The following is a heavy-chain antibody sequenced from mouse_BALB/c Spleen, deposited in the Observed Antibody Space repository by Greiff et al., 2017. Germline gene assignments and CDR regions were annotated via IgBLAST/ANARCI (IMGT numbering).Heavy chain of an antibody. Sequence: QVQLQQSGAELARPGASVKLSCKASGYTFTSYWMQWVKQRPGQGLEWIGAIYPGDGDTRYTQKFKGKATLTADKSPSTAYMQLSSLASEDSAVYYCARWEGFDYWGQGTTLTVSS. CDR3: ARWEGFDY. CDR2: IYPGDGDT. CDR1: GYTFTSYW. V-gene: IGHV1-87*01. J-gene: IGHJ2*01. D-gene: IGHD2-3*01.